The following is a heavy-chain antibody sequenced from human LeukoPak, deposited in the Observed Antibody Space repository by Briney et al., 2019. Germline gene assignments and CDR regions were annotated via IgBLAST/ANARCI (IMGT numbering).Heavy chain of an antibody. CDR1: GFTFSSFW. V-gene: IGHV3-7*05. Sequence: PGGSLRLSCAASGFTFSSFWMSWVRQAPGKGLEWLAYIKPDGSAKYYVDSVKGRFTISRDNARNSLYLQMNSLRAEDTAVYHCARFTWSCFDYWGQGTLVTVSS. CDR3: ARFTWSCFDY. CDR2: IKPDGSAK. J-gene: IGHJ4*02. D-gene: IGHD1-26*01.